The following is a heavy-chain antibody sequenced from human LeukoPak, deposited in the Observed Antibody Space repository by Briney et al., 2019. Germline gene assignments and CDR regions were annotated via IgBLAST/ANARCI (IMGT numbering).Heavy chain of an antibody. CDR3: GRDVAAAGTNWVDP. CDR2: INPNSGET. CDR1: GYTFTGSY. V-gene: IGHV1-2*02. D-gene: IGHD6-13*01. J-gene: IGHJ5*02. Sequence: ASVKVSCKADGYTFTGSYMNWMRQAPRQGLEWMGWINPNSGETKYTQTFQGRVTMTRDTSISTVYMELSRLRSDDTAVYYCGRDVAAAGTNWVDPWGQGTLVTVSS.